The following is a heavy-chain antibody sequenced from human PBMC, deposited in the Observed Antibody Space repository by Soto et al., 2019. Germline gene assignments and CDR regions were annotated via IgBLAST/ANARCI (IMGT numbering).Heavy chain of an antibody. J-gene: IGHJ4*02. Sequence: QVQLVQSGAEVKKPGSSVKVSCKASGGTFSSDSFSWVRQAPGQGLEWMGGIIPMFDTPIYGQKFQDRVTITADESTSTAYMQLSSLRPADTAVYYCARSVGLDRDFNYWGQGSLVTVSS. CDR3: ARSVGLDRDFNY. V-gene: IGHV1-69*12. CDR1: GGTFSSDS. CDR2: IIPMFDTP.